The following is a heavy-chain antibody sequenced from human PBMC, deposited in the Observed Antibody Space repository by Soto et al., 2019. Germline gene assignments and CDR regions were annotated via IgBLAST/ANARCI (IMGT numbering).Heavy chain of an antibody. CDR1: GYTFTSYD. CDR3: ARGLEGRKQWQVRPGWCDP. Sequence: QVQLVQSGAEVKKPGASVKVSCKASGYTFTSYDINWVRQATGQGLEWMGWMNPNSGNTGYAQKFQGRVTMTRNTSNSTAHRELSSLRSEDTDVYYCARGLEGRKQWQVRPGWCDPWGQGTLVTVSS. V-gene: IGHV1-8*01. J-gene: IGHJ5*02. CDR2: MNPNSGNT. D-gene: IGHD6-19*01.